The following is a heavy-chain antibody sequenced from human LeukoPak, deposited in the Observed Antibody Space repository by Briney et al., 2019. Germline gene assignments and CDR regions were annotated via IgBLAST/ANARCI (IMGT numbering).Heavy chain of an antibody. V-gene: IGHV4-39*01. D-gene: IGHD3-16*02. CDR3: SSDALSSDF. J-gene: IGHJ4*02. CDR1: GVSISATSYY. CDR2: FYYSGTT. Sequence: SETVSLTCSVSGVSISATSYYWGWIRQAPGKGLEWIGSFYYSGTTCYNPSLKSRVTISVDTSNNKFFLNLTSVTAADTAVYYCSSDALSSDFWGQGILVTVSA.